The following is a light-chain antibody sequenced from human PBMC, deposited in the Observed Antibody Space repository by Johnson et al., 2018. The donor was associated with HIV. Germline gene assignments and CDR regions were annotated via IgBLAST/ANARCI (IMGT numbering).Light chain of an antibody. CDR2: DND. CDR3: GTWVHRRMPLYV. J-gene: IGLJ1*01. V-gene: IGLV1-51*01. CDR1: SSSIGNDY. Sequence: QSMLTQPPSVSAAPGQKVTISCSGNSSSIGNDYISWYQQLPGTAPKVLIYDNDKRTLGIPDRFSDSKSGPSATLVITGLQTGDEADYYCGTWVHRRMPLYVFGPAPRVSVL.